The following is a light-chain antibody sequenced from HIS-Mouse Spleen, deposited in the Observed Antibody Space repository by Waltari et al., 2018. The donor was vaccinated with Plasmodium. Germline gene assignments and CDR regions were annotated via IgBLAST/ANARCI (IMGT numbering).Light chain of an antibody. CDR2: DVS. Sequence: QSALTQPRSVSGSPGQSVTISCTGTSSAVGGYNYVSWYQQHPGKAPKLMIYDVSKRPAGVPDRFSGSKSCNTGSLTSSGLQAEDEADYYCCSYAGSYTLVFGGGTKLTVL. J-gene: IGLJ2*01. V-gene: IGLV2-11*01. CDR3: CSYAGSYTLV. CDR1: SSAVGGYNY.